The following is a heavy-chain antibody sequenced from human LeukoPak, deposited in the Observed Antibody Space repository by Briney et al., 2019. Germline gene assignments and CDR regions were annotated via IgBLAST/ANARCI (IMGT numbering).Heavy chain of an antibody. CDR2: INSDGSST. CDR1: GFTFSSYW. CDR3: ARDEDWSGYYGAFDI. D-gene: IGHD3-3*01. Sequence: GGSLRLSCAASGFTFSSYWMHWVRQAPGKGLVWVSRINSDGSSTSYADSVKGRFTISRDNAKNTLYLQMNSLRAEDTAVYYCARDEDWSGYYGAFDIWGQGTMVTVSS. V-gene: IGHV3-74*01. J-gene: IGHJ3*02.